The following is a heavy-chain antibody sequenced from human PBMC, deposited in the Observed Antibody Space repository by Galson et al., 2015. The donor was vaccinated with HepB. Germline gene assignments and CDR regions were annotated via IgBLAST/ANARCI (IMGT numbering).Heavy chain of an antibody. CDR2: ISSSSSYI. D-gene: IGHD2-2*01. CDR1: GFTFSSYS. CDR3: ARDAGYCSSTSCYLDY. V-gene: IGHV3-21*01. J-gene: IGHJ4*02. Sequence: SLRLSCAASGFTFSSYSMNWVRQAPGKGLEWVSSISSSSSYIYYADSVKGRFTISRDNAKNSLYLQMNSLRAEDTAVYYCARDAGYCSSTSCYLDYWGQGTLVTVSS.